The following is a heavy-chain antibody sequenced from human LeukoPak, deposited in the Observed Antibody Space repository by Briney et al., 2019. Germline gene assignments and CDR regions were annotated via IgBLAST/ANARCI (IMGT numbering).Heavy chain of an antibody. CDR1: GFTFSSYS. CDR3: ATSSSGWYRDAFDI. D-gene: IGHD6-19*01. V-gene: IGHV3-48*04. Sequence: GGSLRLSCAASGFTFSSYSMNWVRQAPGKGLEWVSYISSSSSTIYYADSVKGRFTISRDNAKNSLYLQMNSLRAEDTAVYYCATSSSGWYRDAFDIWGQGTMVTVSS. CDR2: ISSSSSTI. J-gene: IGHJ3*02.